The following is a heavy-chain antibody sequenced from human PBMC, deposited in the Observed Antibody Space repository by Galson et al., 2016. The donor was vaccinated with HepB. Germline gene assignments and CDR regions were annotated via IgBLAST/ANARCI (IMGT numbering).Heavy chain of an antibody. CDR2: IAGSSSTI. V-gene: IGHV3-11*01. Sequence: SLRLSCAASGFVFSVYYMSWLRQAPGKGPEWISYIAGSSSTIYDADSVKGRFTVSRDNARQTLFLQMDSLRVEDTAVYFCARDREPETTMPIFDHWGQGVLVTVSS. J-gene: IGHJ4*02. CDR1: GFVFSVYY. D-gene: IGHD4-17*01. CDR3: ARDREPETTMPIFDH.